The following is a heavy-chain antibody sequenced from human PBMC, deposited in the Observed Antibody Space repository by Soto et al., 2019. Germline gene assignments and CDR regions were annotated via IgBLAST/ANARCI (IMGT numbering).Heavy chain of an antibody. J-gene: IGHJ4*02. CDR3: AKDPGVGYRSLNIDY. V-gene: IGHV3-30*18. D-gene: IGHD3-10*01. CDR1: GFTFSSYG. Sequence: GGSLRLSCAASGFTFSSYGMHWVRQAPGKGLEWVAVISYDGSNKYYADSVKGRFTISRDNSKNTLYLQMNSLRAEDTAVYYCAKDPGVGYRSLNIDYWGQGTLVTVSS. CDR2: ISYDGSNK.